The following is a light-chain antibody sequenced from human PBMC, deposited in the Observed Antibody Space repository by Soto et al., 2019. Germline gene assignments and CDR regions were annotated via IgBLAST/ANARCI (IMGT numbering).Light chain of an antibody. V-gene: IGLV1-40*01. CDR3: QSYDSSLSGSWV. CDR1: SSNIGAGFD. CDR2: GDN. J-gene: IGLJ3*02. Sequence: QSALTQPPSVSGAPGQRVTISCTGSSSNIGAGFDVHWYQQLPGTAPKLLIYGDNNRPSGVPDRFSDSRSGTSASLAITGLQAEDEADYYCQSYDSSLSGSWVFGGGTKLTVL.